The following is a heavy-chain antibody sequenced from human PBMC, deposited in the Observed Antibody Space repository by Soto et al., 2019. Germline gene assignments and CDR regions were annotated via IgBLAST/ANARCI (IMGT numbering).Heavy chain of an antibody. V-gene: IGHV1-46*01. CDR3: ARDLAGSLLPYYYYGMDV. J-gene: IGHJ6*02. CDR1: GYTFTSYY. CDR2: INTSGGST. D-gene: IGHD6-19*01. Sequence: QVQLVQSGAEVKKPGASVKVSCKASGYTFTSYYMHWVRQAPGQGLEWMGIINTSGGSTSYAQKFQGRVTMTRDTSTSTVYMELSSLRSEDTAVYYCARDLAGSLLPYYYYGMDVWGQGTTVTVSS.